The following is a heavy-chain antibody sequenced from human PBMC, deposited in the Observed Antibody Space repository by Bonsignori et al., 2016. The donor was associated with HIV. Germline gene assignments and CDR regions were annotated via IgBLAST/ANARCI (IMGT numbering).Heavy chain of an antibody. V-gene: IGHV3-30-3*01. CDR2: ISYDGSNK. J-gene: IGHJ4*02. Sequence: VRQAPGKGLEWVAVISYDGSNKYYADSVKGRFTISRDNSKNTLYLQMNSLRAEDTAVYYCARPTEYSYGYYFDYWGQGALVTVSS. CDR3: ARPTEYSYGYYFDY. D-gene: IGHD5-18*01.